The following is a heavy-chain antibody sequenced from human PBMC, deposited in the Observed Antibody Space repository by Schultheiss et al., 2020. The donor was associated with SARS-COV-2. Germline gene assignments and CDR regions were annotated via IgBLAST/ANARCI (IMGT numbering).Heavy chain of an antibody. CDR1: GGSISSYY. CDR2: IYYSGST. J-gene: IGHJ6*02. Sequence: SQTLSLTCTVSGGSISSYYWSWIRQPPGKGLEWIGYIYYSGSTNYNPSLKSRVTISVDTSKNQFSLKLSSVTAADTAVYYCAREVPTGITGTPGGMDGWGQGTTVTVAS. V-gene: IGHV4-59*01. D-gene: IGHD1-20*01. CDR3: AREVPTGITGTPGGMDG.